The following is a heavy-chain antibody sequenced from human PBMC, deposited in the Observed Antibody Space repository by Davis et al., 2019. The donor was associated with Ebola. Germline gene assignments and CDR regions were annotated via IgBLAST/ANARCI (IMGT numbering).Heavy chain of an antibody. CDR2: IYYSGST. J-gene: IGHJ4*02. CDR1: GVSISRYY. V-gene: IGHV4-59*05. Sequence: SETLSLTCSVSGVSISRYYWSWIRQPPGKGLEWIGSIYYSGSTYYNPSLKSRVTISVDTSKNQFSLKLSSVTAADTAVYYCAGSSGYYYQPFDYWGQGTLVTVSS. CDR3: AGSSGYYYQPFDY. D-gene: IGHD3-22*01.